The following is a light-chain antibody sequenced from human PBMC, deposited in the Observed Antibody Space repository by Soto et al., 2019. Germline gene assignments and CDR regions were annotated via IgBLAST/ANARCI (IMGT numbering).Light chain of an antibody. CDR3: QQHGSSPRWT. CDR1: QIMGSN. CDR2: GAS. J-gene: IGKJ1*01. V-gene: IGKV3-15*01. Sequence: EIVMTPSPATMAVSPGERATLSCMASQIMGSNVAWYQQQPGQAPRLLIYGASTRAAGIPATFSGSGSGTDFTLTTSSLEPQDFAVYYCQQHGSSPRWTFGQGTKVDIK.